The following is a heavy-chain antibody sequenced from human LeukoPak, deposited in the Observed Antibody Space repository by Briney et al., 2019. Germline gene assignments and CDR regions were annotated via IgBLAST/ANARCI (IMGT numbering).Heavy chain of an antibody. Sequence: GGSLRLSCAASGFTFSSYGMHWVRQAPGKGLEWVAFIRYDGSNKYHADSVKGRFTISRDNSKNTLYLQMNSLRAEDTAVYYCAKDLLGSYYPWYWGQGTLVTVSS. CDR2: IRYDGSNK. D-gene: IGHD1-26*01. J-gene: IGHJ4*02. CDR1: GFTFSSYG. CDR3: AKDLLGSYYPWY. V-gene: IGHV3-30*02.